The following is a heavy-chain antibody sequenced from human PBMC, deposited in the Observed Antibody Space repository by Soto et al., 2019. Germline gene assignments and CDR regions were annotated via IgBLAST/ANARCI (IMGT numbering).Heavy chain of an antibody. CDR2: FDPEDGET. CDR1: GYTLTELS. CDR3: ATGQATVPAAITGIFDY. J-gene: IGHJ4*02. Sequence: ASVKVSCKVSGYTLTELSMHWVRQAPGKGLEWMGGFDPEDGETIYAQKFQGRVTMTENTSTDTAYMELSSLRSEDTAVYYCATGQATVPAAITGIFDYWGQGTLVTVSS. V-gene: IGHV1-24*01. D-gene: IGHD2-2*02.